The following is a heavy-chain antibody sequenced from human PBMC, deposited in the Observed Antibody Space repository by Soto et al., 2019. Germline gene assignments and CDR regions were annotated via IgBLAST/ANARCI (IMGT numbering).Heavy chain of an antibody. J-gene: IGHJ6*02. D-gene: IGHD2-2*02. CDR1: GFTFSNFD. Sequence: PGGSLRLSCAPSGFTFSNFDMHWVRQVPGKGLEWVSAIGAARDPYYLGSVKGRFTSSRENAKNSVYLQMNDLRAGDSAVYYCARAYTGRLPRRADYYYAMDVWGQGTTVTVSS. CDR3: ARAYTGRLPRRADYYYAMDV. CDR2: IGAARDP. V-gene: IGHV3-13*05.